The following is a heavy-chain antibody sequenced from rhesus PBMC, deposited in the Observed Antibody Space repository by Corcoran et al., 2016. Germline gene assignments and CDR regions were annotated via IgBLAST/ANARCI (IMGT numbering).Heavy chain of an antibody. D-gene: IGHD2-21*01. J-gene: IGHJ2*01. Sequence: QVQLVQSGAEVKKPGSSVKVSCKASGYTFTDYYMHWVRQAPRQGLEWMVWINPYNGNTKYAQKFQGRVTMTRDTSTSTAFMELSSLRSEDTAVYYCARGPGYCTGSGCYADWYFDLWGPGTPITISS. V-gene: IGHV1S2*01. CDR1: GYTFTDYY. CDR3: ARGPGYCTGSGCYADWYFDL. CDR2: INPYNGNT.